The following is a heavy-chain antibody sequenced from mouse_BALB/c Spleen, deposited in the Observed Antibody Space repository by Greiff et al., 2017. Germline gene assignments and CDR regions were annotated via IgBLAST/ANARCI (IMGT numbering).Heavy chain of an antibody. CDR3: ARWAITDYFDY. D-gene: IGHD2-4*01. V-gene: IGHV1-54*01. CDR1: GYAFTNYL. J-gene: IGHJ2*01. Sequence: QVQLKESGAELVRPGTSVKVSCKASGYAFTNYLIEWVKQRPGQGLEWIGVINPGSGGTNYNEKFKGKATLTADKSSSTAYMQLSSLTSDDSAVYFCARWAITDYFDYWGQGTTLTVSS. CDR2: INPGSGGT.